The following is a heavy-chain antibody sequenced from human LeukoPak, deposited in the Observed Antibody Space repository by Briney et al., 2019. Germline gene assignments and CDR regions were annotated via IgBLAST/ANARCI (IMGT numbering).Heavy chain of an antibody. J-gene: IGHJ5*02. V-gene: IGHV4-59*01. CDR1: GGSISSYY. Sequence: SETLSLTCTVSGGSISSYYWSWIRQPPGKGLGWIGYIYYSGSTNYNPSLKSRVTISVDTSKNQFSLKLSPVTAADTAVYYCARGGSPTQWFDPWGQGTLVTVSS. CDR3: ARGGSPTQWFDP. D-gene: IGHD3-16*01. CDR2: IYYSGST.